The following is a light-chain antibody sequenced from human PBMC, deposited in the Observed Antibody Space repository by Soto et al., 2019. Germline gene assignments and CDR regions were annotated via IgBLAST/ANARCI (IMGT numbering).Light chain of an antibody. Sequence: EIVLTQSPGTLSLSPGERATLSCRASQSVSSSYLAWYQQKPGQAPRLLIYGASSRATGIPDRFSGSGSGTDFTLPMSRLEPEDFAVYYCQQYGSSPYTFGGGTKLEIK. J-gene: IGKJ2*01. CDR3: QQYGSSPYT. CDR1: QSVSSSY. V-gene: IGKV3-20*01. CDR2: GAS.